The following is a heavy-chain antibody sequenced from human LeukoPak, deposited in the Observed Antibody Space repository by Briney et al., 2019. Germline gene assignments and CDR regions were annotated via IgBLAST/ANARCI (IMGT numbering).Heavy chain of an antibody. CDR1: GFTFSSHW. J-gene: IGHJ5*02. D-gene: IGHD4-17*01. V-gene: IGHV3-74*01. Sequence: GGSLRLSCAASGFTFSSHWMHWVRQAPGKGLVWVSRINTDGSTTNFADSVKGRFTISRDNAKNSLYLQMNSLRAEDTAVYYCARDLDMTTVTAGAGNWFDPWGQGTLVTVSS. CDR2: INTDGSTT. CDR3: ARDLDMTTVTAGAGNWFDP.